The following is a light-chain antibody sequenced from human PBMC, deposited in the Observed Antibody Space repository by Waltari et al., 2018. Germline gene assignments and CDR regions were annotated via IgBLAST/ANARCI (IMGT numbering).Light chain of an antibody. CDR1: QSGLDSTNNKNY. V-gene: IGKV4-1*01. CDR3: QQYYSSPPWT. Sequence: DIVMTQSPDSLAVSLGERATLNCKSSQSGLDSTNNKNYLAWYQQKPGRPPKLLIYWASTRESGGPERCSGSGSATDFTLTISSLQAEDVAVDSCQQYYSSPPWTFGQGTKVEIK. J-gene: IGKJ1*01. CDR2: WAS.